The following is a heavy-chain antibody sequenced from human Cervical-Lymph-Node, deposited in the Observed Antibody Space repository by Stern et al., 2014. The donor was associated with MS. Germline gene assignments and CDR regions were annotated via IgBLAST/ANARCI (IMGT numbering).Heavy chain of an antibody. D-gene: IGHD6-13*01. CDR2: IKEDGSEQ. V-gene: IGHV3-7*01. Sequence: EMQLVESGGGLVQPGGSLRISCAASGFTFSMYWMTWVRQAPGKGLEWVANIKEDGSEQHYVDSVKGRFSISRDNAKNTLYLQMNSLRAEDTAVYYCAREPYGVYATGGFDPWGQGTLVTVSP. CDR3: AREPYGVYATGGFDP. J-gene: IGHJ5*02. CDR1: GFTFSMYW.